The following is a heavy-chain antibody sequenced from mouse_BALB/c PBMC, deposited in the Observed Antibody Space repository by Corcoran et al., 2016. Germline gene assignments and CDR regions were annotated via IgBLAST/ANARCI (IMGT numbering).Heavy chain of an antibody. CDR1: GYSITSGYY. Sequence: DVQLQESGPGLVKPSQSLSLTCSVTGYSITSGYYWNWIRQFPGNKLEWMGYISYDGSNNYNPSLKNRISITRDTSKNQFFLKLNSVTTEDTATYYCARQYGNYGAMDYWGQGTSVTVSS. CDR2: ISYDGSN. V-gene: IGHV3-6*02. J-gene: IGHJ4*01. CDR3: ARQYGNYGAMDY. D-gene: IGHD2-10*02.